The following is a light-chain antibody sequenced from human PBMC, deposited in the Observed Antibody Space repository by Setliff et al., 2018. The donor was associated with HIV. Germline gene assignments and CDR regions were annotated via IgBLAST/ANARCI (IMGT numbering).Light chain of an antibody. CDR1: SSDIGAYDH. J-gene: IGLJ1*01. CDR3: SSYTSSSTYV. CDR2: DVG. Sequence: QSVLTQPPSASGSPGQSVTISCTGTSSDIGAYDHVFWFRQYPGKAPQLMIYDVGNRPSGVSNRFSGSKSGNTASLTISGLQAEDEADYYCSSYTSSSTYVFGTGTKVTVL. V-gene: IGLV2-14*01.